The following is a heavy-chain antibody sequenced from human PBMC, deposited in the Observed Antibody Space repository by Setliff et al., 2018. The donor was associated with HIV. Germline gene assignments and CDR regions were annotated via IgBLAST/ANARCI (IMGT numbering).Heavy chain of an antibody. CDR2: ISGSGSGT. CDR1: GFTFNTYA. J-gene: IGHJ3*02. V-gene: IGHV3-23*01. D-gene: IGHD2-21*01. CDR3: AKHFLLWSNAFHI. Sequence: GGSLRLSCAASGFTFNTYAMSWVRQAPGKGLEWVSVISGSGSGTFYADSVKGRFTISRDNSKNTLYLQMNGLRVDDTAVYYCAKHFLLWSNAFHIWGQGTMVT.